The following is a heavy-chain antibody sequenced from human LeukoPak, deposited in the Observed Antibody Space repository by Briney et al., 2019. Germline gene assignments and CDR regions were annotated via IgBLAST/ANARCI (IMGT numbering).Heavy chain of an antibody. CDR3: ARDSRYSRGVGDFDY. CDR2: IREDGSEK. CDR1: GFIFNSHW. D-gene: IGHD5-18*01. J-gene: IGHJ4*02. Sequence: PGGSLRLSCSASGFIFNSHWMSWVPQAPGKGLEGVANIREDGSEKYYVDSVKGRFTISRDNAKNSLFLQMNSLRADDTAVYYCARDSRYSRGVGDFDYWGQGTLVIVSS. V-gene: IGHV3-7*03.